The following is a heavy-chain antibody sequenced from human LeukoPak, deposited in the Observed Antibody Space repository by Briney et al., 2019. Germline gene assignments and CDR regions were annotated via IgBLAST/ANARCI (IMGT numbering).Heavy chain of an antibody. CDR1: GFTFSDSY. Sequence: MPGGSLRLSCAASGFTFSDSYMTWIRQAPGKGLELLSYISGSASDVNYIDSVRGRFTISRDNAKNSLYLHMNSLTVEDTAVYYCSRDPRHNDYWGQGTLVTVSS. J-gene: IGHJ4*02. CDR2: ISGSASDV. CDR3: SRDPRHNDY. V-gene: IGHV3-11*01.